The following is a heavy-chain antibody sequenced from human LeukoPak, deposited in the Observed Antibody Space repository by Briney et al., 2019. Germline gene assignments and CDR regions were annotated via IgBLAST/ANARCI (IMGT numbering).Heavy chain of an antibody. V-gene: IGHV1-18*01. D-gene: IGHD3-10*01. CDR1: GYTFTSYG. J-gene: IGHJ4*02. CDR3: AREGYYGSGSAYYFDY. CDR2: ISAYNGNT. Sequence: ASMKVSCKASGYTFTSYGISWVRQAPGQGLEWMGWISAYNGNTNYAQKLQGRVTMTTDTSTSTAYMELRSLRSDDTAVYYCAREGYYGSGSAYYFDYWGQGTLVTVSS.